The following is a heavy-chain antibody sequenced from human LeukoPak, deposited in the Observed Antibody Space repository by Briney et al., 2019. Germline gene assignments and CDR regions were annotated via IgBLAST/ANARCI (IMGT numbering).Heavy chain of an antibody. CDR3: ARERGLEMATTSDAFDI. V-gene: IGHV1-2*02. D-gene: IGHD5-24*01. Sequence: ASVKVSCKASGYTFTGCYLHWVRQAPGQGLEWMGWIYPNSGGTNSAQKFQGRVTMTRDTSISTAYMELSRLRSDDTAVYYCARERGLEMATTSDAFDIWGQGTMVTVSS. J-gene: IGHJ3*02. CDR2: IYPNSGGT. CDR1: GYTFTGCY.